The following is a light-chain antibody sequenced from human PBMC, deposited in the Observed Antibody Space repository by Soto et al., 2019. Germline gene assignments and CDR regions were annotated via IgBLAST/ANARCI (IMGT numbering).Light chain of an antibody. V-gene: IGLV2-14*01. CDR1: SSDVGSYNY. CDR3: SSYTTSSTRV. J-gene: IGLJ3*02. CDR2: DVS. Sequence: QSALTQPASVSGSPGQSITISCTGTSSDVGSYNYGSWYQQHPAKAPKLMIYDVSNRPSGVSNRFSGSKSGNTASLTISGLQSKDEADYYCSSYTTSSTRVFGGGTKVTVL.